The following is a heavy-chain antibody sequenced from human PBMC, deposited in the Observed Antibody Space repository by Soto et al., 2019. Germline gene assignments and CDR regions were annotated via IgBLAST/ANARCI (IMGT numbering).Heavy chain of an antibody. CDR3: ARDRDVYSKTDY. Sequence: ASVKVSCKASGYTFTSYGISWVRQAPGQGLEWMGWISAYNGNTNYAQKLQGRVTMTTDTSTSTAYMELRCLRSDDTAVYYCARDRDVYSKTDYWGQGTLVTVSS. CDR2: ISAYNGNT. CDR1: GYTFTSYG. V-gene: IGHV1-18*01. J-gene: IGHJ4*02. D-gene: IGHD4-4*01.